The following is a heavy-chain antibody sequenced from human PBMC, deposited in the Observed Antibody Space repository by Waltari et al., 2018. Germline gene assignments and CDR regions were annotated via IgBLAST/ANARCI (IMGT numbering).Heavy chain of an antibody. CDR1: GFIFNSAW. J-gene: IGHJ4*02. Sequence: EVQLVESGGGLVKPGGSLRLSCAASGFIFNSAWLTWVRQVPGKGVEGVGRIKSKTDGGTTDYAAPVKGRITISRDDSKNTVFLQMDSLKTEDTAVYYCAAGWPFNYWGRGTLVTVSS. V-gene: IGHV3-15*07. D-gene: IGHD2-15*01. CDR2: IKSKTDGGTT. CDR3: AAGWPFNY.